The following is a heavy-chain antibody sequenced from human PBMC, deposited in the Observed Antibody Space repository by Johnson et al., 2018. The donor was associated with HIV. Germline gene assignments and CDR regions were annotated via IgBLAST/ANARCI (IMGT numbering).Heavy chain of an antibody. V-gene: IGHV3-30-3*01. Sequence: VQLVESGGGVVQPGRSLRLSCAASGFTFSSYAMHWVRQAPGKGLDWVAVISYDGSNKYYADSVKGRFTISRDNSKNTLYPQMNSLRAEDTAVYYCARDYGDYAHDAFDIWGQGTMVTVSS. CDR2: ISYDGSNK. CDR3: ARDYGDYAHDAFDI. CDR1: GFTFSSYA. D-gene: IGHD4-17*01. J-gene: IGHJ3*02.